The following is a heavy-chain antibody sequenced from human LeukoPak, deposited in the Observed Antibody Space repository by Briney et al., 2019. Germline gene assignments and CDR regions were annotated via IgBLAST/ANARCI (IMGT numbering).Heavy chain of an antibody. J-gene: IGHJ6*03. CDR2: ISSSGSTI. V-gene: IGHV3-11*01. CDR3: ASTWSVVVPAASYYMDV. Sequence: GGSLRLSCAASGFTFSDYYMSWLRQAPGKGLERVSYISSSGSTIYYADSVKGRFTISRDNAKDSLYLQMNSLRAEDTAVYYCASTWSVVVPAASYYMDVWGKGTTVTVSS. D-gene: IGHD2-2*01. CDR1: GFTFSDYY.